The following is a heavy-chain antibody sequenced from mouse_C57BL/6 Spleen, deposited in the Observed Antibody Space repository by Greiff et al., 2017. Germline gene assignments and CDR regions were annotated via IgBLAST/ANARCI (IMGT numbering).Heavy chain of an antibody. CDR2: IYPGDGDT. J-gene: IGHJ2*01. V-gene: IGHV1-80*01. Sequence: QVQLQQSGAELVKPGASVMISCKASGYAFSSYWMNWVKQRPGKGLEWIGQIYPGDGDTNYNGKFKGKATLTADKSSSTAYMQLSSLTSEDSAVYFCARNYYGSSPFDYWGQGTTLTVSS. CDR3: ARNYYGSSPFDY. CDR1: GYAFSSYW. D-gene: IGHD1-1*01.